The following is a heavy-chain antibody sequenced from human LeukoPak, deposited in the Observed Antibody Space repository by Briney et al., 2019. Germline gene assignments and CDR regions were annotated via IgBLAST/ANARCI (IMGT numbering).Heavy chain of an antibody. CDR1: GGSISSSSYY. J-gene: IGHJ3*02. CDR3: ARVDCSSTSCNTGAFDI. V-gene: IGHV4-39*07. D-gene: IGHD2-2*02. Sequence: TETLSLTCTVSGGSISSSSYYWGWIRQPPGKGLEWIGSIYYSGSTYYNPSLKSRVTISVDTSKNQFSLKVSSVTAADTAVFYCARVDCSSTSCNTGAFDIWGQGTMVTVSS. CDR2: IYYSGST.